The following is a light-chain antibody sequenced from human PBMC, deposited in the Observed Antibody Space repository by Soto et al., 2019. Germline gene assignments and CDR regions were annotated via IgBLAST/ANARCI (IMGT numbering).Light chain of an antibody. V-gene: IGLV2-14*01. Sequence: QSALTQPASVSGSPGQSITISCTGTSSDVGAYNYVSWYQQHPGKAPKLMIYDVSSRPSGVSNRFSGSKSGNMASLTISGLQAEDEADYYCSSYTSSSTLVFGGGTKLTVL. CDR1: SSDVGAYNY. CDR3: SSYTSSSTLV. J-gene: IGLJ3*02. CDR2: DVS.